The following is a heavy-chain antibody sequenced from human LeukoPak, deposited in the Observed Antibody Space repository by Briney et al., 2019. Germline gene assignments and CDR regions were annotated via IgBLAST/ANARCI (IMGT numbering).Heavy chain of an antibody. Sequence: ASVKVSCKASGYTFTGYYMHWVRQAPGQGLEWMGWINPNSGGTNYAQKFRGRVTMTRDTSISTAYMELSRLRSDDTAVYYCARSPRRGQQWPIQYFDYWGQGTLVTVSS. CDR2: INPNSGGT. CDR3: ARSPRRGQQWPIQYFDY. V-gene: IGHV1-2*02. CDR1: GYTFTGYY. D-gene: IGHD6-19*01. J-gene: IGHJ4*02.